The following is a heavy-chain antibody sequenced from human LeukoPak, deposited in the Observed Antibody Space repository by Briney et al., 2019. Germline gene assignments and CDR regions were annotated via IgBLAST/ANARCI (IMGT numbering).Heavy chain of an antibody. CDR3: AKAIYSSSRMDV. V-gene: IGHV3-23*01. Sequence: HPGGSLRLSCAASGFTFSNYAMSWVRQAPGKGLEWVSAISGNGDITYYTDSVKGRFTISRDNSKNTLYLQMNSLRAEDTAVYYCAKAIYSSSRMDVWGQGTTVTVSS. CDR1: GFTFSNYA. CDR2: ISGNGDIT. J-gene: IGHJ6*02. D-gene: IGHD6-13*01.